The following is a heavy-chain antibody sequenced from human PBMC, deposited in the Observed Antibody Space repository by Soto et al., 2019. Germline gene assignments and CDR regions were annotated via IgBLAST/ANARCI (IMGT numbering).Heavy chain of an antibody. CDR2: ISSDGGST. V-gene: IGHV3-64*01. Sequence: EVQLVESGGGVVQPGGSLRLSCAASEFIFNKYAMHWVRQAPGKGLEYVSSISSDGGSTYYANSVKDRFTISRDNAKNTRYLQMGSLRAEDMAVYFCARGLPLDYWGQGTLVTVSS. J-gene: IGHJ4*02. CDR1: EFIFNKYA. CDR3: ARGLPLDY.